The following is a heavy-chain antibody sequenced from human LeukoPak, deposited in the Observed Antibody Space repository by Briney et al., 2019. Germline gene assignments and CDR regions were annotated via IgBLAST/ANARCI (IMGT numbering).Heavy chain of an antibody. D-gene: IGHD1-26*01. CDR3: ARDGRFAAYEPDY. V-gene: IGHV1-18*04. Sequence: ASVKVSCKASGYTFTGYYVHWVRQAPGQGLEWVGWISAYDGNTNYAQKFQGRVTMTTDTSTSTAHMELRSLRYDDTAVYYCARDGRFAAYEPDYWGQGTLVTVSS. CDR1: GYTFTGYY. J-gene: IGHJ4*02. CDR2: ISAYDGNT.